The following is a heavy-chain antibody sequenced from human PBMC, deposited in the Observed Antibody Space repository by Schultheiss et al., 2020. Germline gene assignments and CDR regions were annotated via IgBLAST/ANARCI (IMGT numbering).Heavy chain of an antibody. Sequence: ESLKISCQGSGYSFINHWIAWVRQMPGMGLEWMAIIYPGDSDTRYSPSFQGHVTISADKSISTAYLQWSSLKASDTAMYYCARLTDSGSYYYYYYMDVWGKGTTVTVSS. V-gene: IGHV5-51*01. CDR3: ARLTDSGSYYYYYYMDV. D-gene: IGHD1-26*01. CDR2: IYPGDSDT. CDR1: GYSFINHW. J-gene: IGHJ6*03.